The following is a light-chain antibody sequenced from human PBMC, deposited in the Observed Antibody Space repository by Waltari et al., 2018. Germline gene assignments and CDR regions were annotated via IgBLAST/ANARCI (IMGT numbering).Light chain of an antibody. Sequence: QSVLTQPPSVSGAPGQRVTISCTGRSSNIGAGYDVHWYQQLPGTAPKPLIYGNTNRPSGVPDRFSGSKSGTSASLAITGLQAEDEADYYCQSYDSSLSGSYVFGTGTKVTVL. V-gene: IGLV1-40*01. CDR1: SSNIGAGYD. CDR3: QSYDSSLSGSYV. J-gene: IGLJ1*01. CDR2: GNT.